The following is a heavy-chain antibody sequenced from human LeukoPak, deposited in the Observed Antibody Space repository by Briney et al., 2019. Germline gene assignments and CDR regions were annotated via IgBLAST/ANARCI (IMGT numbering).Heavy chain of an antibody. CDR2: ISSTGSTI. J-gene: IGHJ4*02. CDR3: ARELRTFDS. CDR1: GFTFSSYS. D-gene: IGHD3-16*01. Sequence: GGSLRLSCAASGFTFSSYSMNWVRQAPGKGLEWVSYISSTGSTIYYADSVRGRFTISRDNAKNSLYLHMTSLRVEDTAVYYCARELRTFDSWGQGTLVTVSS. V-gene: IGHV3-48*01.